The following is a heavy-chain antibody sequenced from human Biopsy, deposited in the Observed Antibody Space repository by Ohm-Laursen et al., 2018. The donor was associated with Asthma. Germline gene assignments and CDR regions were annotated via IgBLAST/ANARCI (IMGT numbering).Heavy chain of an antibody. J-gene: IGHJ4*02. D-gene: IGHD6-19*01. CDR1: GFTVSRDY. CDR2: IYSGGTS. Sequence: SLRLSCAAPGFTVSRDYMFWVRQAPGKGLEWVSVIYSGGTSHTADSVRGRFTISRDYSKSTLYLQMHSLRAEDTAVYYCARGDSSGWSQYYFDYWGQGTLVTVSS. V-gene: IGHV3-53*01. CDR3: ARGDSSGWSQYYFDY.